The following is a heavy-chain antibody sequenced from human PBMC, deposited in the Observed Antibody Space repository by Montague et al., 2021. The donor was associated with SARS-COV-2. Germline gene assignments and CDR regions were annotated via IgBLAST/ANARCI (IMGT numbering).Heavy chain of an antibody. J-gene: IGHJ5*02. Sequence: QSGAEVKLPGESLKISCKTSGYNFTRYWIGWVRQMPGKGLEWMGITNPGDSDTKYSPSFQGQVTISADKSIGTAYLQWSSLKTSDTAMYYCARQPSNWYDPWGQGTLVTVSS. V-gene: IGHV5-51*01. CDR2: TNPGDSDT. CDR1: GYNFTRYW. CDR3: ARQPSNWYDP.